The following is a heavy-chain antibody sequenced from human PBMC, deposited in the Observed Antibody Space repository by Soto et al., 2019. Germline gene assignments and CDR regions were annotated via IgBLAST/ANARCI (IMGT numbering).Heavy chain of an antibody. Sequence: QITLKESGPTLVKPTQTLTLTCTFSGFSLSTSGVGVGWICQPPGKALEWLALIYWDDDKRYSPSLKSRLTITKETSKYHEVLTLTNIDHIEKATYYCAHSIVVVVDDTPTLEYLDYWGQGTLVTVSS. CDR1: GFSLSTSGVG. CDR3: AHSIVVVVDDTPTLEYLDY. J-gene: IGHJ4*02. D-gene: IGHD2-15*01. V-gene: IGHV2-5*02. CDR2: IYWDDDK.